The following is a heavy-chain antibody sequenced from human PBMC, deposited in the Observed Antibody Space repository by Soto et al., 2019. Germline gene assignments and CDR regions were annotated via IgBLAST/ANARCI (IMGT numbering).Heavy chain of an antibody. J-gene: IGHJ4*02. CDR1: CDSMTKYY. V-gene: IGHV4-4*07. D-gene: IGHD6-25*01. CDR3: ARTVGAAYYFDF. Sequence: SETLSLTCTVSCDSMTKYYWSWIRQPAGRGLEWIGRIYTSGSTNYNPSLKSRVSMSIDTSNTHFSLNLKSVTAADTAVYYCARTVGAAYYFDFWGQGALVTVSS. CDR2: IYTSGST.